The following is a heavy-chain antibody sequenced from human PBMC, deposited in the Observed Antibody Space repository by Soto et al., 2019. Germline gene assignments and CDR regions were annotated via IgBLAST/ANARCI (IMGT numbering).Heavy chain of an antibody. D-gene: IGHD3-10*01. V-gene: IGHV3-23*01. CDR3: AKSREGRLLLWFGELCPFDY. Sequence: GGSLRLSCAASGFTFSSYAMSWVRQAPGKGLEWVSAISGSGGSTYYADSVKGRFTISRDNSKNTLYLQMNSLRAEDTAVYYCAKSREGRLLLWFGELCPFDYWGQGTLVTVSS. CDR2: ISGSGGST. J-gene: IGHJ4*02. CDR1: GFTFSSYA.